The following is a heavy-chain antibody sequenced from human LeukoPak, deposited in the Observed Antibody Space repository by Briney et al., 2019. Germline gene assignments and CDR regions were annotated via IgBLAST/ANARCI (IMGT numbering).Heavy chain of an antibody. CDR2: IYSSEST. CDR1: GGSISSYY. CDR3: ARDRVDYTYNNYGMDV. D-gene: IGHD4-11*01. Sequence: PSETLSLTCTVSGGSISSYYWSWIRQPPGEGLEWIGYIYSSESTNYNPYLKRRVTISVDTSKNQFSLKLSSVTAADAAVYYCARDRVDYTYNNYGMDVWGQGTTVTVSS. V-gene: IGHV4-59*01. J-gene: IGHJ6*01.